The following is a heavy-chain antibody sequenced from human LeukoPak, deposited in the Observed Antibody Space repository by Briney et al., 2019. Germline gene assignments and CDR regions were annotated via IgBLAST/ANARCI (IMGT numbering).Heavy chain of an antibody. CDR1: GFTLDDFT. CDR2: ISWDGGST. CDR3: AMQELDY. D-gene: IGHD1-26*01. V-gene: IGHV3-43*01. J-gene: IGHJ4*02. Sequence: GRSLRLSCAASGFTLDDFTMHWVRQAPGKGLEWVSLISWDGGSTYYADSVKGRFTISRDNSKNSLYLQMNSLRTEDTALYYWAMQELDYWGQRTLVTVSS.